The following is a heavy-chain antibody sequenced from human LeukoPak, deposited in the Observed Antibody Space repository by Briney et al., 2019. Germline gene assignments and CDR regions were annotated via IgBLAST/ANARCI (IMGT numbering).Heavy chain of an antibody. J-gene: IGHJ3*02. CDR3: ARTITMIVVVNDAFDI. CDR2: ISYDGSNK. V-gene: IGHV3-30*03. Sequence: PGGSLRLSCAASGFTFSSYGMHWVRQAPGKGLEWVAVISYDGSNKYYADSVKGRFTISRDNSKNTLYLQMNSLRAEDTAVYYCARTITMIVVVNDAFDIWGQGTMVTVSS. D-gene: IGHD3-22*01. CDR1: GFTFSSYG.